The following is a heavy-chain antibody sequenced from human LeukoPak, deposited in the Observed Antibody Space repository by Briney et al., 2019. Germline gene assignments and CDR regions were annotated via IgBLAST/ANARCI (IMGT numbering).Heavy chain of an antibody. V-gene: IGHV4-34*01. D-gene: IGHD3-10*01. J-gene: IGHJ5*02. CDR1: GGSFSGYY. Sequence: SETLSLTCAVYGGSFSGYYWSWIRQPPGKGLEWIGEINHSGSTNYNPSLKSRVTISVDTSKNQFSLKLSSVTAADTAVYYCARADGSGSYPFDPWGQGTLVTVSS. CDR3: ARADGSGSYPFDP. CDR2: INHSGST.